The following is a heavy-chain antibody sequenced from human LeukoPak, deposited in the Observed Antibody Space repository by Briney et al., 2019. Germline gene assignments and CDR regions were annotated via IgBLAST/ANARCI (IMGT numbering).Heavy chain of an antibody. Sequence: SGTLSLTCTVSGYSISSGYYWGWIRQPPGKGLEWIGSIYHSGSTYYNPSLKSRVTISVDTSKNQFSLKLSSVTAADTAVYYCARCDIVATFWFDPWGQGTLVTVSS. CDR3: ARCDIVATFWFDP. J-gene: IGHJ5*02. V-gene: IGHV4-38-2*02. CDR2: IYHSGST. D-gene: IGHD5-12*01. CDR1: GYSISSGYY.